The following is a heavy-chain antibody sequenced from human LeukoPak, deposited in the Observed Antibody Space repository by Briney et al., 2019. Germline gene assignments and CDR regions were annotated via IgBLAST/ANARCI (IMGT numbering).Heavy chain of an antibody. Sequence: GASVKDSCKASGYTFTGYYMHSVRQAPGQGLEWMGWINPNSGGTSYAQKFQGRVTMTRDTSISTAYMELSRLRSDDTAVYYWARGRSGWTEDAFDIWGQGTMVTVCS. J-gene: IGHJ3*02. V-gene: IGHV1-2*02. CDR2: INPNSGGT. D-gene: IGHD6-19*01. CDR3: ARGRSGWTEDAFDI. CDR1: GYTFTGYY.